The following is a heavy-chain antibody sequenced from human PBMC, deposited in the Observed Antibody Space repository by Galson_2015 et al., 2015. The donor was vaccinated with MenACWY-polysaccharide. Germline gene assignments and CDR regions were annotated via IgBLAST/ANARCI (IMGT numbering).Heavy chain of an antibody. V-gene: IGHV4-39*02. CDR1: GGSISSSSYY. D-gene: IGHD5-24*01. Sequence: ETLSLTCTVSGGSISSSSYYWGWIRQPPGKGLEWIGSIYYSGITHYNPSLKRRVTISVDTSRNQFSLKLSSVAAADTAVYYCAREIGARNGYNFWGQGTLVTVSS. J-gene: IGHJ4*02. CDR3: AREIGARNGYNF. CDR2: IYYSGIT.